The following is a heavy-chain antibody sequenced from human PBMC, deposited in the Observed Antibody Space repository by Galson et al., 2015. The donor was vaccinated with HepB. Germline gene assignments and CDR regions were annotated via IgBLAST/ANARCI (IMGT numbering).Heavy chain of an antibody. CDR2: INYSGKT. CDR1: GGSVSSTSYY. D-gene: IGHD6-6*01. J-gene: IGHJ5*02. V-gene: IGHV4-39*02. Sequence: SETLSLTCTVSGGSVSSTSYYWAWIRQPPGTGLEWMGSINYSGKTYYKPSLKSRVTISVDTSRDQFSLKVSSVTAADTAVYYCTREEDSCSSSWGQGTLVTVSS. CDR3: TREEDSCSSS.